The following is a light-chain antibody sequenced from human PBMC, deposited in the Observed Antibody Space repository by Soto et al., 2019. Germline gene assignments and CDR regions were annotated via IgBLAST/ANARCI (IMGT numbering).Light chain of an antibody. V-gene: IGKV3-11*01. J-gene: IGKJ5*01. CDR1: QSVIVL. CDR3: QQFDDSVT. Sequence: VLTQSPATLSLSPGERATLSCRASQSVIVLLAWYQQKPGQAPRLLIYGASSRAPGTPGRFSGSGSGTDFTLTISGLEPEDSAVYYCQQFDDSVTFGQGTRLEIK. CDR2: GAS.